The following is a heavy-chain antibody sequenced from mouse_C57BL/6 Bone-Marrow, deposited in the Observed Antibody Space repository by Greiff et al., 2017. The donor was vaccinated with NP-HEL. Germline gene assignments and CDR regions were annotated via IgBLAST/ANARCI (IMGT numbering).Heavy chain of an antibody. CDR3: AKSIFYSNYAMDD. V-gene: IGHV2-5*01. D-gene: IGHD2-5*01. CDR2: ICGGGSS. J-gene: IGHJ4*01. CDR1: GFSLTSYG. Sequence: VKLQQSGPGLVQPSQSLSLTCTVSGFSLTSYGVPWVRQSPGKGLEWLGVICGGGSSDYNAAFVSRLSITKDNSTSQVFFKMNSLQADDTAIYYCAKSIFYSNYAMDDWGQGTSVTVSS.